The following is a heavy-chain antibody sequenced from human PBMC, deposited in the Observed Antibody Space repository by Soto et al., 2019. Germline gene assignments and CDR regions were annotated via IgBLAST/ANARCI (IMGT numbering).Heavy chain of an antibody. CDR2: IKSKTDGGTT. D-gene: IGHD6-19*01. CDR3: TTITRSGWYLTAP. CDR1: GFTFSNAC. V-gene: IGHV3-15*07. J-gene: IGHJ5*02. Sequence: PGGSLRLSCAASGFTFSNACVNWVRQAPGKGLEWVGRIKSKTDGGTTDYAAPVKGRFTISRDDSKNTLYLQMNSLKTEDTAVYYCTTITRSGWYLTAPWGQGTLVTVFS.